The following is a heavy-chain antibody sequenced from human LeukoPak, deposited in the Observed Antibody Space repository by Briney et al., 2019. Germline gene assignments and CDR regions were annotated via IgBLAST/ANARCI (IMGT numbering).Heavy chain of an antibody. CDR1: GYTFTDYY. D-gene: IGHD3-10*01. CDR3: ARDRRVITSRWYYYGMDV. Sequence: EASVKVSCKASGYTFTDYYIHWVRQAPGQGLECMGWFNPNSGGTNYAQKFQGRVTMTRDTYISTAYMELSRLRPDDTAVYYCARDRRVITSRWYYYGMDVWGQGPTVTVSS. V-gene: IGHV1-2*02. J-gene: IGHJ6*02. CDR2: FNPNSGGT.